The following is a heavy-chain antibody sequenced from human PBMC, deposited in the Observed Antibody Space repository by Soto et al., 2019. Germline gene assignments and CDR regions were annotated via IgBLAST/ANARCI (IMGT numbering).Heavy chain of an antibody. CDR1: GGSISSGGYS. CDR3: ARGEVVALGY. J-gene: IGHJ4*02. Sequence: SETLSLTCAVSGGSISSGGYSWSWIRQPPGKGLEWIGYIYHSGSTYYNPSLKSRVTILVDRSKNQFSLKLSSVTAADTAVYYCARGEVVALGYWGKGTLVPVSS. CDR2: IYHSGST. V-gene: IGHV4-30-2*01. D-gene: IGHD2-15*01.